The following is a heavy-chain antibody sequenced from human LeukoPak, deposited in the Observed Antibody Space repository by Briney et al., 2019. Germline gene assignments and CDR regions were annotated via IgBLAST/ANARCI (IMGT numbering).Heavy chain of an antibody. J-gene: IGHJ4*02. V-gene: IGHV4-59*01. D-gene: IGHD5-12*01. CDR3: ARVYSGYDPQFYFDY. CDR2: IHYSGST. CDR1: DGSISSYY. Sequence: SETLSLTCSISDGSISSYYWNWIRQSPGKGLEWIGHIHYSGSTHYNPSLQSRVSISIDTSKNHFSLKLRSVTAVDTAVYYCARVYSGYDPQFYFDYWGQGTLVTVSS.